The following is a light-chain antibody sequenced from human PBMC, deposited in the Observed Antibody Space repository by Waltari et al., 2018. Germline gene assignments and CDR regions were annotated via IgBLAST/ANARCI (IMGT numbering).Light chain of an antibody. CDR3: QQYNNWPRT. Sequence: EKVMTQSPATLSVSPGERATLSCRASQSISTNLAWYQQKPGQPPRLLIYGASTRATGIPSRFSGSGSGTEFTLSISSLQSEDFAIYYCQQYNNWPRTFGQGTKVEIK. CDR2: GAS. V-gene: IGKV3-15*01. CDR1: QSISTN. J-gene: IGKJ1*01.